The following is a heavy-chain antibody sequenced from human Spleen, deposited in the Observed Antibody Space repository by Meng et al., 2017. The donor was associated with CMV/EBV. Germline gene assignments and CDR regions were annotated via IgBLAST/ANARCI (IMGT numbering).Heavy chain of an antibody. CDR3: ARGIARGGYYYYGLDV. CDR1: GFTFNSYP. D-gene: IGHD3-16*01. J-gene: IGHJ6*02. CDR2: ISYDGTNK. V-gene: IGHV3-30-3*01. Sequence: GGSLRLSCAASGFTFNSYPIHWVRQAPGKGLEWVAIISYDGTNKDYVDSVKGRFTISRDNSKNTLYLEMNSLRPEDTAVYYCARGIARGGYYYYGLDVWGQGTTVTVSS.